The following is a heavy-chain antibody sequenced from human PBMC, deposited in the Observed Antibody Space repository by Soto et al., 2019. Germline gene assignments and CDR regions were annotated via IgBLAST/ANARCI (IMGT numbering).Heavy chain of an antibody. V-gene: IGHV3-23*01. CDR1: GFTFSSYA. J-gene: IGHJ2*01. CDR3: AKDRANWYFDL. Sequence: EVQLWESGGDLVQPGGSLRLSCAASGFTFSSYAMHWVRQAPGKGLEWVSTISGSGVSTYYGDSVKGRFTISRDNSKNTLYLQMKSLRADDTAVYYCAKDRANWYFDLWGRGTLVTVSS. CDR2: ISGSGVST.